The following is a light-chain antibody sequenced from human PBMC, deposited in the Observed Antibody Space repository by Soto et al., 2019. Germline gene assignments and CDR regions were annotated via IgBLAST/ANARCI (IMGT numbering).Light chain of an antibody. CDR2: EVA. J-gene: IGLJ1*01. V-gene: IGLV2-23*02. CDR1: RSDVGTYNS. CDR3: CSYIHISTYV. Sequence: QSALTQPASVSGSPGQSITISCTGTRSDVGTYNSVAWYQQHPGKAPKVLSFEVAKRPSGISNRFSVSKSGNTAFLTISGLRAEDEADYYCCSYIHISTYVFGTGTKVTVL.